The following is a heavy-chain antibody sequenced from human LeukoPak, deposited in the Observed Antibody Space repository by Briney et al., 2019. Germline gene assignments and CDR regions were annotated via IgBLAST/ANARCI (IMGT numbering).Heavy chain of an antibody. CDR3: ARELGYYDSSGYYYFDY. D-gene: IGHD3-22*01. CDR1: GYTFTGYY. J-gene: IGHJ4*02. V-gene: IGHV1-2*02. Sequence: ASVKVSCKASGYTFTGYYMHWVRQAPGQGLEWMGWINPNSGGTNYAQKFQGRVTMTRDTSISTAYMELSRLRSDDTAVYYRARELGYYDSSGYYYFDYWGQGTLVTVSS. CDR2: INPNSGGT.